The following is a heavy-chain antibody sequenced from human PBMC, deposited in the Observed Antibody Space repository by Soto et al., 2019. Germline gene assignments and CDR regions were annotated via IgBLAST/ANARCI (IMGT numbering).Heavy chain of an antibody. V-gene: IGHV3-7*01. D-gene: IGHD3-22*01. Sequence: EVQLVESGGGLGQPGGSLRLSCAASGFTFSSYCMNWVRQTPGKGLEWVANIKQDGSQKYYVDSVKGRFTISKDNANNSLFLKMHTLRAEDSTVCFCAKGGHYYDWYVFDYWGKGSLVTISS. CDR1: GFTFSSYC. CDR2: IKQDGSQK. J-gene: IGHJ4*02. CDR3: AKGGHYYDWYVFDY.